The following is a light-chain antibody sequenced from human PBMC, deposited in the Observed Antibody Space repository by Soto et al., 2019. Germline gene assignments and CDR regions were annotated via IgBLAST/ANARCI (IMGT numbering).Light chain of an antibody. CDR2: GTS. CDR1: QSVSSSY. Sequence: ENVLTQSPGTLSLSPGARDPLSCRARQSVSSSYLAWSQQRPGQAPRLLMYGTSSRATGIPDRFSGSGSGTDFTLTITRLEPEDFAVYYCQQYDSSLTWTFGQGTKVDNK. J-gene: IGKJ1*01. CDR3: QQYDSSLTWT. V-gene: IGKV3-20*01.